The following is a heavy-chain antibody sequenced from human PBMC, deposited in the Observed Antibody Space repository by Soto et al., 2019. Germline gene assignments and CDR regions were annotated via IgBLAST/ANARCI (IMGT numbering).Heavy chain of an antibody. CDR3: AREQNLGYYGDYAIRY. J-gene: IGHJ4*02. D-gene: IGHD4-17*01. CDR1: GYTFTSYA. V-gene: IGHV1-3*01. CDR2: INAGNGNT. Sequence: ASVKVSCKASGYTFTSYAMHWVRQAPGQRLEWMGWINAGNGNTKYSQKFQGRVTITRDTSASTAYMELSSLRSEDTAVYYCAREQNLGYYGDYAIRYWGQGTLVTVSS.